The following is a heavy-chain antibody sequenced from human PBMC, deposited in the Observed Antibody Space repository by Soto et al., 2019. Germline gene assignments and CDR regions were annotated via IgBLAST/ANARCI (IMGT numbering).Heavy chain of an antibody. CDR2: IIPIFGTA. V-gene: IGHV1-69*13. J-gene: IGHJ3*02. CDR3: ARDRRDGYLQRAFDI. D-gene: IGHD5-12*01. Sequence: SVKVSCKASGGTFSSYAISWMLQAPGQGLEWMGGIIPIFGTANYAQKFQGRVTITADESTSTAYMELSSLRSEDTAVYYCARDRRDGYLQRAFDIWGQGTMVTVSS. CDR1: GGTFSSYA.